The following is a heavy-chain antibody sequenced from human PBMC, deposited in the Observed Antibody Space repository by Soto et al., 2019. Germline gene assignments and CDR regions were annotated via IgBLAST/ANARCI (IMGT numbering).Heavy chain of an antibody. CDR2: IIPIFGTA. D-gene: IGHD3-22*01. Sequence: QVQLVQSGAEVKKPGSSVKVSCKASGGTFSSYAISWVRQAPGQGLEWMGGIIPIFGTANYAQKFQGRVTITADESTSTAYIELSSLRSADTAVYYCAGGSAYYYDSSGYYDLGAFDIWGQRTMVTVSS. V-gene: IGHV1-69*01. J-gene: IGHJ3*02. CDR3: AGGSAYYYDSSGYYDLGAFDI. CDR1: GGTFSSYA.